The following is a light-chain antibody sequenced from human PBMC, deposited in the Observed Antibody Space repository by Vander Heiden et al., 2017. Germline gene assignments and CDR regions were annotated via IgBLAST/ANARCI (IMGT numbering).Light chain of an antibody. CDR1: QGVVHGDGNTS. Sequence: VVLTQSPLPLPVTLGQPASISCMPSQGVVHGDGNTSSHRFQQGPGPCPRRLICEVSDRDSGVPDRLSGSGSGADFTLKISRVEAEDVGVYYCMQGTQWPYTFGQGTNLEIK. CDR3: MQGTQWPYT. CDR2: EVS. V-gene: IGKV2-30*02. J-gene: IGKJ2*01.